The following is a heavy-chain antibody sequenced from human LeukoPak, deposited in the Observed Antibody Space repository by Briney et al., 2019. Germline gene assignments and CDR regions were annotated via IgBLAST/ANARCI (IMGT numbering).Heavy chain of an antibody. Sequence: ASVKVSCKASGYTFTSYYMHWVRQAPGQGLEWMGIINPSGGSTSYAQKFQGRVTMTRDMSTSTVYMELSSLRSEDTAVYYCARNYYGYGPPFGYYYYMDVWGKGTTVTVSS. J-gene: IGHJ6*03. CDR2: INPSGGST. CDR3: ARNYYGYGPPFGYYYYMDV. CDR1: GYTFTSYY. D-gene: IGHD3-10*01. V-gene: IGHV1-46*01.